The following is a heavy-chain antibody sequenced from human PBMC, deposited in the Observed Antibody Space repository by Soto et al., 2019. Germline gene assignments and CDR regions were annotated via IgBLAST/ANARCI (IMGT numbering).Heavy chain of an antibody. CDR3: ASHRGFGEPL. V-gene: IGHV3-21*01. CDR2: ISSSSSYI. J-gene: IGHJ4*02. D-gene: IGHD3-10*01. Sequence: GGSLRLSCAASGFTFSSYSMNWVRQAPGKGLEWVSSISSSSSYIYYADSVKGRFTISRDNAKNSLYLQMNSLRAEDTAVYYCASHRGFGEPLWGQGTLVTVSS. CDR1: GFTFSSYS.